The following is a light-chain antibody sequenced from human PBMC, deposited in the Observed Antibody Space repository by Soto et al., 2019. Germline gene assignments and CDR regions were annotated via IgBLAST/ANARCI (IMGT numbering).Light chain of an antibody. CDR1: QSVSSN. CDR3: QQYNDWPLT. Sequence: EIVMKQSPVTLSVSPGERVTLSCRASQSVSSNLAWYQQKPGQAPSLLIYGAFTRATGIPARFSGTGSGTEFTLTISSLQSEDFALYYCQQYNDWPLTCGQGTKGEI. V-gene: IGKV3-15*01. J-gene: IGKJ1*01. CDR2: GAF.